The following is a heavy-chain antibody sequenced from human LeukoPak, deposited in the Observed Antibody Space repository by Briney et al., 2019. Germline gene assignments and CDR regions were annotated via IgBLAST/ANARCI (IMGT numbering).Heavy chain of an antibody. CDR2: ISGSGGST. V-gene: IGHV3-23*01. Sequence: PRGSLRLSCAASGFTFSSYAMSWVRQAPGKGLEWVSAISGSGGSTYYADSVKGRFTISRDNSKNTLYLQMNSLRAEDTAVYYCAKAAQSRTIFGVVTEFDPWGQGTLVTVSS. CDR1: GFTFSSYA. CDR3: AKAAQSRTIFGVVTEFDP. J-gene: IGHJ5*02. D-gene: IGHD3-3*01.